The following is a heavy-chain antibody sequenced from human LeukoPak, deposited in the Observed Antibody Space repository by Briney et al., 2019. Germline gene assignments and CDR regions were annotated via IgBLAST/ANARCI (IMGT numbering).Heavy chain of an antibody. CDR3: ARDIYDSSGYYLGIP. CDR1: GGSISSYY. D-gene: IGHD3-22*01. J-gene: IGHJ5*02. CDR2: IYTSGST. Sequence: SETLSLTCTVSGGSISSYYWSWIRQPAGKGLEWIGRIYTSGSTNYNPSLKSRVTTSVDTSKNQFSLKLSSVTAADTAVYYCARDIYDSSGYYLGIPWGQGTLVTVSS. V-gene: IGHV4-4*07.